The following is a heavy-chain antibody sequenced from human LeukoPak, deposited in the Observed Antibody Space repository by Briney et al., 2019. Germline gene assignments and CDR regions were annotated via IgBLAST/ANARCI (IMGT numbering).Heavy chain of an antibody. J-gene: IGHJ4*02. CDR3: AREWQGGIAAAGTRIEGDY. V-gene: IGHV3-7*01. CDR2: IKQDGSEK. Sequence: AGGSLRLSCAVSGFSVSGYWMTRVRQAPGKGLEWVANIKQDGSEKNYVDSVKGRFTISRDNAENSLFLQMNSLRVEDTAVYYCAREWQGGIAAAGTRIEGDYWGQGTLVAVSS. D-gene: IGHD6-13*01. CDR1: GFSVSGYW.